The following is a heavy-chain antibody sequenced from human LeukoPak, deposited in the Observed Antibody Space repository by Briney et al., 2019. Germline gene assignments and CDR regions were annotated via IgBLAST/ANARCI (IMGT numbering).Heavy chain of an antibody. D-gene: IGHD3-9*01. V-gene: IGHV3-23*01. CDR3: AKQGGGYYDILTGPRDY. J-gene: IGHJ4*02. CDR2: ISGSGGST. Sequence: GGSLRLSCTASGFTFRTYAMSWVRQAPGKGLEWVSAISGSGGSTYYADSVKGRFTISRDNSKSTLYPQMNSLRAEDTAVYYCAKQGGGYYDILTGPRDYWGQGTLVTASS. CDR1: GFTFRTYA.